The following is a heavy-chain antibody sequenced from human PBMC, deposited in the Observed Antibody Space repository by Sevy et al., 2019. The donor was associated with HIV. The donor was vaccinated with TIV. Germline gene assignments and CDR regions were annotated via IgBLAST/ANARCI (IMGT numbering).Heavy chain of an antibody. CDR3: VGIYYDSSGYYFLSFDY. V-gene: IGHV4-39*01. D-gene: IGHD3-22*01. CDR2: IYYSGST. J-gene: IGHJ4*02. Sequence: SETLSLTCTVSGGSISSSSYYWGWIRQPPGKGLEWIGSIYYSGSTYYNPSLKSRVTISVDTSKNQFSLKLSSVTAADTAVYYCVGIYYDSSGYYFLSFDYWAREPWSPSPQ. CDR1: GGSISSSSYY.